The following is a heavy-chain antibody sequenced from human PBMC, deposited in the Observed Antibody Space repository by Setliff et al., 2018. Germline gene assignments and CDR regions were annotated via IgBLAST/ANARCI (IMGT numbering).Heavy chain of an antibody. CDR3: ATSGFCSAGSCYSFDD. D-gene: IGHD2-15*01. V-gene: IGHV4-34*01. J-gene: IGHJ4*02. CDR1: VTRGSFSGYY. CDR2: ISPGGST. Sequence: SETLSLTCGVFVTRGSFSGYYWSWIRQPPGKGLEWIGEISPGGSTIYNPSLRSRVTMSVDTSKNRFSLNLTSVTAAGTAVYYCATSGFCSAGSCYSFDDWGQGALVTGSS.